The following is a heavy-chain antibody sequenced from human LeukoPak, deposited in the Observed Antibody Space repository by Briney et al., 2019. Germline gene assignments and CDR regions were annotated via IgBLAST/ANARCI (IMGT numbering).Heavy chain of an antibody. Sequence: GASVKVSCKASGYTFTSYDINGVRQATGQGLEGMGWMNPNSGNTVYAQKFQGRVTITRNTSISTAYMEKSSLRSEDTAVYYCARTIKNYDFWTPPGYNWFDPWSQGTLVTVSS. CDR1: GYTFTSYD. J-gene: IGHJ5*02. CDR2: MNPNSGNT. V-gene: IGHV1-8*03. CDR3: ARTIKNYDFWTPPGYNWFDP. D-gene: IGHD3-3*01.